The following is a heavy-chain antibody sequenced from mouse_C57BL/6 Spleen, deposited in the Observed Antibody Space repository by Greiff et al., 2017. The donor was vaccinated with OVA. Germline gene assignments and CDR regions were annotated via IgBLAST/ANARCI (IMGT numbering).Heavy chain of an antibody. CDR1: GFTFSSYA. CDR3: ARSYDYDRAWFAY. CDR2: ISDGGSYT. J-gene: IGHJ3*01. V-gene: IGHV5-4*03. Sequence: EVKLMESGGGLVKPGGSLKLSCAASGFTFSSYAMSWVRQTPEKRLEWVATISDGGSYTYYPDNVKGRFTISRDNAKNNLYLQMSHLKSEDTAMYYCARSYDYDRAWFAYWGQGTLVTVSA. D-gene: IGHD2-4*01.